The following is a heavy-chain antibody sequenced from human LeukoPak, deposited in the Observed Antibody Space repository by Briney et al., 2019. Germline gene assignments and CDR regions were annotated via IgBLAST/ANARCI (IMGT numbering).Heavy chain of an antibody. CDR3: ARLYLWGSYRLDH. D-gene: IGHD3-16*02. CDR1: GGSITSYS. CDR2: LIYNGNT. Sequence: SETLSLICTVSGGSITSYSWSWIRQPPGKGLEWIGYLIYNGNTNYNPSLRSRVTISFDSSKSQFSLKLSSVTVADTAVYYCARLYLWGSYRLDHWGQGTLVTVSS. J-gene: IGHJ4*02. V-gene: IGHV4-59*13.